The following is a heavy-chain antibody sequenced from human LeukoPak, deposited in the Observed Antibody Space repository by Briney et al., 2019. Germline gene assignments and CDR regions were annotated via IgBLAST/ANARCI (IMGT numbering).Heavy chain of an antibody. V-gene: IGHV1-8*03. CDR1: GYTFTSYD. J-gene: IGHJ5*02. Sequence: ASVKVSCKASGYTFTSYDINWVRQATGQGLEWMGWMNPNSGNTGYAQKFQGRVTITRNTSISTAYMELSSLRSEDTVVYYCARGRLRYSSSWYGGGNNWFDPWGQGTLVTVSS. CDR2: MNPNSGNT. D-gene: IGHD6-13*01. CDR3: ARGRLRYSSSWYGGGNNWFDP.